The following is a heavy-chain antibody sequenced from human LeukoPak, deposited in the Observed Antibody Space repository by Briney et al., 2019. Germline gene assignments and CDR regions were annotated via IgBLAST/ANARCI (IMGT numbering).Heavy chain of an antibody. Sequence: SETLSLTCTVSGGSISSSCYYWGWIRQPPGKGLEWIGSIYYSGSTYYNPSLKSRVTISVDTSKNQFSLKLSSVTAADTAVYYCARQQSAGAFDYWGQGTLVTVSS. J-gene: IGHJ4*02. D-gene: IGHD3-10*01. CDR2: IYYSGST. CDR1: GGSISSSCYY. V-gene: IGHV4-39*01. CDR3: ARQQSAGAFDY.